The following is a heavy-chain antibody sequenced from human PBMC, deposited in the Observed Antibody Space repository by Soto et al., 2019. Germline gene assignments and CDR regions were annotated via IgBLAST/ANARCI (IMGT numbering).Heavy chain of an antibody. CDR3: GQSSTDSTTNCAYHIDDY. Sequence: SETLSLTSAVYGGSFSGYYWSWIRQPPGKGLEWIGEINHSGSTNYNPSLKSRVTISVDTSKNQFSLKLSSVTAADTAVYYCGQSSTDSTTNCAYHIDDYWGQATLVTVSS. J-gene: IGHJ4*02. CDR1: GGSFSGYY. CDR2: INHSGST. V-gene: IGHV4-34*01. D-gene: IGHD2-8*01.